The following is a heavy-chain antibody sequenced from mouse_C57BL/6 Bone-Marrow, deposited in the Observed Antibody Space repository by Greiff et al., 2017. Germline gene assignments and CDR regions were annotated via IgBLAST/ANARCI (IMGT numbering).Heavy chain of an antibody. V-gene: IGHV5-16*01. J-gene: IGHJ1*03. Sequence: DVMLVESEGGLVQPGSSMKLSCTASGFTFSDYYMAWVRQVPEKGLEWVANINYDGSSTYYLDSLKSRFIISSDNAKSILFLQMNSLKSEDTATYYCARFHYDYPYFDVWGTGTTVTVSS. D-gene: IGHD2-4*01. CDR3: ARFHYDYPYFDV. CDR1: GFTFSDYY. CDR2: INYDGSST.